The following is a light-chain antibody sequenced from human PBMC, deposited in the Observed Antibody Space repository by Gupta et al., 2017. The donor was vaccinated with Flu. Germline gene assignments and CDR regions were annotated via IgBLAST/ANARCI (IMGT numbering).Light chain of an antibody. J-gene: IGLJ3*02. CDR3: NVWDCSSDHGE. Sequence: GRNNSEMNSVHWYQQRPGQAPLLVVYDVRHRPSGIPERFSGSNSGNTATLTISRLEAEDEADYYCNVWDCSSDHGEFGGGTKLTVL. CDR1: NSEMNS. V-gene: IGLV3-21*02. CDR2: DVR.